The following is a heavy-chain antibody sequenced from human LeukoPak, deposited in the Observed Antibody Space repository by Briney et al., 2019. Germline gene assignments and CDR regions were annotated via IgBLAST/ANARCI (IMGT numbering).Heavy chain of an antibody. CDR3: ARGHPWYYYDSSGYVLDYYYYGMDV. CDR1: GDSISGYC. CDR2: IYFTGTT. Sequence: KASETLSLTCTVSGDSISGYCWSWIRQPPGKGLEWVGYIYFTGTTNYNPSLKRGVSISVDTSKKQFSVKLSSVTAADTAVYYCARGHPWYYYDSSGYVLDYYYYGMDVWGQGTTVTVSS. V-gene: IGHV4-59*12. J-gene: IGHJ6*02. D-gene: IGHD3-22*01.